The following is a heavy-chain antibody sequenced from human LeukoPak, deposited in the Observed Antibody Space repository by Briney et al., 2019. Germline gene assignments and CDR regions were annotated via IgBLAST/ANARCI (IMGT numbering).Heavy chain of an antibody. V-gene: IGHV3-30*18. CDR1: GFTLCSYG. CDR3: AKAKEMYSSGTYYFDY. J-gene: IGHJ4*02. CDR2: ISYDGFNP. D-gene: IGHD6-19*01. Sequence: PGRSLRLSWAASGFTLCSYGMHCVRQAPGKGLEWVAVISYDGFNPYYADSVKGRFTISRDNSKNTLWLQMNRLRAEDTAVYYCAKAKEMYSSGTYYFDYWGQGTLVTVSS.